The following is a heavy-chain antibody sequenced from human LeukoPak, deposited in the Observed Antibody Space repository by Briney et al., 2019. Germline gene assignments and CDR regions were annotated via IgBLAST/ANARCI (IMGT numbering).Heavy chain of an antibody. CDR3: ARGRYDSSGYYPLYYFDY. Sequence: SETLSLTCAVYGGSFSDYYWSWIRQPPGKGLEWIGEINHSGSTNYNPSLKSRVTISVDTSKNQFSLKLSSVTAADTAVYYCARGRYDSSGYYPLYYFDYWGQGTLVTVSS. CDR1: GGSFSDYY. CDR2: INHSGST. J-gene: IGHJ4*02. V-gene: IGHV4-34*01. D-gene: IGHD3-22*01.